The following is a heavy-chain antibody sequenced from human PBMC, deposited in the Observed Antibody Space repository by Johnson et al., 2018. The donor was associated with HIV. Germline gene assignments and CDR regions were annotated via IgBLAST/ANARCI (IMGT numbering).Heavy chain of an antibody. D-gene: IGHD3-22*01. CDR3: AKGSGYYAAFDI. CDR2: IKTKTDGGTT. Sequence: VQLVESGGGVVRPGGSLRLSCAASGFTFSNAWMTWVRQAPGKGLEWVGRIKTKTDGGTTDYPAPVKGRFTISRDDSKNTLYLQMNSLRTEDTAVYYCAKGSGYYAAFDIWGQGTMVTVSS. V-gene: IGHV3-15*05. J-gene: IGHJ3*02. CDR1: GFTFSNAW.